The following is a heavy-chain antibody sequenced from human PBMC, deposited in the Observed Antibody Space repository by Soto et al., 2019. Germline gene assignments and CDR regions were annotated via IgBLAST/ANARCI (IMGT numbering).Heavy chain of an antibody. D-gene: IGHD3-22*01. V-gene: IGHV4-59*01. CDR3: ARDMLGTYDSSGSYAFDI. Sequence: SETLSLTCTVSGGSISSYYWSWIRQPPGKGLEWIGYIYYSGSTNYNPSLKSRVTISVDTSKNQFSLKLSSVTAADTAVYYCARDMLGTYDSSGSYAFDIWGQGTMVTVSS. CDR1: GGSISSYY. CDR2: IYYSGST. J-gene: IGHJ3*02.